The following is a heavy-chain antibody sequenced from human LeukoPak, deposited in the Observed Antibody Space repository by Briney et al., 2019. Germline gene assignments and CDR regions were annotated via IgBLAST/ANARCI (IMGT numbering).Heavy chain of an antibody. CDR3: SREVSSSWSLSMSHGTDLLWFDP. CDR1: GYTFTSYG. Sequence: GASVKVSCKASGYTFTSYGISWVRQAPGQGLEWMGWISAYNGNTNYAQKLQGRVTMTTDTSTSTAYMELRSLRSDATAMYYSSREVSSSWSLSMSHGTDLLWFDPWGQGTLVTVSS. J-gene: IGHJ5*02. V-gene: IGHV1-18*01. CDR2: ISAYNGNT. D-gene: IGHD6-13*01.